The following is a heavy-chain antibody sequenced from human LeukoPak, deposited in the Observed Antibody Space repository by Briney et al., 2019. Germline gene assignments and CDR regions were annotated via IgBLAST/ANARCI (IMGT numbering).Heavy chain of an antibody. CDR1: GYTFTGYY. Sequence: ASVKVSCKASGYTFTGYYTHWVRQAPGQGLEWMGWINPNSGGTNYAQKFQGRVTMTRDTSISTAYMELSRLRSDDTAVYYCAEGATLLSNWFDPWGQGTLVTVSS. CDR3: AEGATLLSNWFDP. CDR2: INPNSGGT. D-gene: IGHD3-16*01. J-gene: IGHJ5*02. V-gene: IGHV1-2*02.